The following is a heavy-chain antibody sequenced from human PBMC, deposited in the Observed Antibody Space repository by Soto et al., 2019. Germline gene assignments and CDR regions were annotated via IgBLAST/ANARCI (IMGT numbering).Heavy chain of an antibody. CDR2: IKQDGSEK. J-gene: IGHJ6*02. CDR1: GFTFSSYW. V-gene: IGHV3-7*03. Sequence: ASLSLSFXASGFTFSSYWMSWVRKAPGKGLEWVANIKQDGSEKYYVDSVKGRFTISRDNAKNSLYLQMNSLRAEDTAVYYCARDSRLIAARPYYYYGMDVWGQGTTVTVSS. D-gene: IGHD6-6*01. CDR3: ARDSRLIAARPYYYYGMDV.